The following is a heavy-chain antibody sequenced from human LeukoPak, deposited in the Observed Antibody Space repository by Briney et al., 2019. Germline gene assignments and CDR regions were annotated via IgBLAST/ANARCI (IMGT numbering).Heavy chain of an antibody. D-gene: IGHD2-21*02. V-gene: IGHV1-2*02. CDR3: TRGVAVTNSRHFDL. CDR2: INPNSGGT. J-gene: IGHJ4*02. CDR1: GYIFTDYY. Sequence: ASVKVSCKASGYIFTDYYIHWVRQTRGQGLEWMGSINPNSGGTNYGQKFQGRVTMTRDTSSSTTYMEVASLTSDDTAIYYCTRGVAVTNSRHFDLWGQGTLVIVSS.